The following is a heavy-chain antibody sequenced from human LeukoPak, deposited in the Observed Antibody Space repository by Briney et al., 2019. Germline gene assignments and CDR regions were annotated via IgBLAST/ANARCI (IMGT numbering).Heavy chain of an antibody. CDR3: ARHGSTDYFDY. Sequence: SETLSLTCAVSGGSISSSASYWGWIRQPPGKGLEWIGRIFYSGSTYYNPSLKSRVTISVHTSNIQFSLRLSSVTAADTAMYYCARHGSTDYFDYWGQGTVVTVSS. CDR2: IFYSGST. J-gene: IGHJ4*02. CDR1: GGSISSSASY. V-gene: IGHV4-39*01. D-gene: IGHD2-2*03.